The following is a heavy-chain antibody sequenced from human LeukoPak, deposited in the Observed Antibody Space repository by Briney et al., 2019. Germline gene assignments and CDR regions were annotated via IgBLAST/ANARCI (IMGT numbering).Heavy chain of an antibody. CDR1: GFTFSSYG. V-gene: IGHV3-30*18. CDR3: AKDGEYSGYPWFRAFDI. CDR2: ISYDGSNK. J-gene: IGHJ3*02. D-gene: IGHD5-12*01. Sequence: PGRSLRLSCAASGFTFSSYGMHWVRQAPGKGLEWVAVISYDGSNKYYADSVKGRFTISRDNSKNTLYLQMNSLRAEDTAVYYCAKDGEYSGYPWFRAFDIWGQGTVVTVSS.